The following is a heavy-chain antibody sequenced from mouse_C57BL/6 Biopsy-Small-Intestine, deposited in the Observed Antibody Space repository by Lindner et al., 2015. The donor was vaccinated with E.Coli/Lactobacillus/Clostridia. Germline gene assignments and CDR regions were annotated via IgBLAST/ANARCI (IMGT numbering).Heavy chain of an antibody. CDR1: GYTFTSYG. CDR2: INPGSGGT. J-gene: IGHJ3*01. CDR3: ASRFAY. V-gene: IGHV1-81*01. Sequence: VQLQESGAELARPGASVKLSCKASGYTFTSYGISWVKQRTGQGLEWIGEINPGSGGTNYNEKFKGKATFTADTSSNTAYMQLSSLTTEDSAIYYCASRFAYWGRGTLVTVSA.